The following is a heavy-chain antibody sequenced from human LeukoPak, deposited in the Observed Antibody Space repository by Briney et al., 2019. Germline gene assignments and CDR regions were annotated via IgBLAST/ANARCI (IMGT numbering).Heavy chain of an antibody. CDR2: ISGSGGST. D-gene: IGHD2-21*02. V-gene: IGHV3-23*01. J-gene: IGHJ4*02. Sequence: GGSLRLSCAASGFTVSSNYMSWVRQAPGKGLEWVSAISGSGGSTYYADSVKGRFTISRDNSKNTLYLQMSSLRAEDTAVYYCARERNIVVVTATTNWGQGTLVTVSS. CDR1: GFTVSSNY. CDR3: ARERNIVVVTATTN.